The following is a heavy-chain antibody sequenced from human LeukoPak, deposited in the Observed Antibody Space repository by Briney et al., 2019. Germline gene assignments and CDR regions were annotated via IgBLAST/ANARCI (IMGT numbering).Heavy chain of an antibody. V-gene: IGHV4-59*12. CDR2: IYYSGST. CDR3: ARRYLSSGWYGY. CDR1: GGSISSYY. D-gene: IGHD6-19*01. J-gene: IGHJ4*02. Sequence: PSETLSLTCTVSGGSISSYYWSWIRQPPGKGLEWIGYIYYSGSTNYNPSLKSRVTISVDTSKNQFSLKLSSVTAADTAVYYCARRYLSSGWYGYWGQGTLVTVSS.